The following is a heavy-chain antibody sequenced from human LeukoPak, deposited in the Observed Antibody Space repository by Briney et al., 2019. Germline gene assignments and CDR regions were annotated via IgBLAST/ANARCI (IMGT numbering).Heavy chain of an antibody. CDR2: ISGNYGTT. CDR1: GFTFSSYA. J-gene: IGHJ4*02. V-gene: IGHV3-23*01. CDR3: ARDRDWNSGFDY. Sequence: GGSLRLSCAASGFTFSSYAMSWVRQAPGKGLEWVSTISGNYGTTYYADSVKGRFTISRDNARNSLYLQMNSLRAEDTAVYYCARDRDWNSGFDYWGQGTLVTVSS. D-gene: IGHD1-7*01.